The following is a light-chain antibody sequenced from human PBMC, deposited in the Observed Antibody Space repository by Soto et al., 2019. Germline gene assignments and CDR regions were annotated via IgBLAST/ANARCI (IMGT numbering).Light chain of an antibody. V-gene: IGKV3-15*01. CDR3: QQYVSSPQT. Sequence: EIVMTQSPATLSVSPGERATLSCRASQSVNSKLAWYQQKPGRAPRLLIYGASTRATGIPARFSGSGSGTDFTLTISRLEPEDFAMYFCQQYVSSPQTFGQGTKVDIK. CDR1: QSVNSK. CDR2: GAS. J-gene: IGKJ1*01.